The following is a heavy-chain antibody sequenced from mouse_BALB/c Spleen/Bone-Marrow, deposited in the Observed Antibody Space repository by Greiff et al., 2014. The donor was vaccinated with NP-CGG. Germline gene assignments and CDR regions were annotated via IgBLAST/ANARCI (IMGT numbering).Heavy chain of an antibody. CDR2: IDPANGNT. V-gene: IGHV14-3*02. D-gene: IGHD1-1*01. CDR3: ASYYYGSSGFAY. Sequence: VHVKQYGAELVKPGASAKLSCTASGFNIKDTYMHWVKQRPEQGLEWIGRIDPANGNTKYDPKFQGKATITADTSSNTAYLQLSSLTSEDTAVYYCASYYYGSSGFAYWGQGTPATVSA. CDR1: GFNIKDTY. J-gene: IGHJ3*01.